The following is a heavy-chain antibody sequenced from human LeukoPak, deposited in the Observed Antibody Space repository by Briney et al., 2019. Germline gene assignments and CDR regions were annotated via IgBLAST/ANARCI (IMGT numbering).Heavy chain of an antibody. CDR3: AKDHLPIVVVIPGGFDY. V-gene: IGHV3-30*18. CDR1: GFTFSSYG. J-gene: IGHJ4*02. Sequence: GGSLRLSCAASGFTFSSYGMHWVRQAPGKGLEWVAVISYDGSNKYYADSVKGRFTISRDNSKNTLYLQMNSLRAEDTAVYYCAKDHLPIVVVIPGGFDYWGQGTLVTVSS. CDR2: ISYDGSNK. D-gene: IGHD3-22*01.